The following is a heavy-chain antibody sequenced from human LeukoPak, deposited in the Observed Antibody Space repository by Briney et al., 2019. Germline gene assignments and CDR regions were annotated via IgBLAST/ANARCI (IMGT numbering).Heavy chain of an antibody. Sequence: PSETLSLTCTVSGGSLRSSNYYWGWIRQPPGKGLEWIGSIYYSGSTYYNPSLKSRVTISVDTSKNEFSLKLSSVTAADTAVYYCARRRDGYFGAFDIWGQGTMVTVSS. D-gene: IGHD5-24*01. V-gene: IGHV4-39*01. CDR1: GGSLRSSNYY. CDR3: ARRRDGYFGAFDI. CDR2: IYYSGST. J-gene: IGHJ3*02.